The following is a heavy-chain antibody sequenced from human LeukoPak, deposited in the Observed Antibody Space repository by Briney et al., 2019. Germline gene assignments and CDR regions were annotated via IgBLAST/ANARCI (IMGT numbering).Heavy chain of an antibody. J-gene: IGHJ4*02. V-gene: IGHV3-30*01. CDR3: ARDLYGSGSEGDYFDY. Sequence: GGSLRLSCAASGFTFSSYAMHWVRQAPGKGLEWVAVISYDGSNKYYADSVKGRFTISRDNSKNTLYLQMNSLRAEDTAVYYCARDLYGSGSEGDYFDYWGQGTPVTVSS. CDR1: GFTFSSYA. CDR2: ISYDGSNK. D-gene: IGHD3-10*01.